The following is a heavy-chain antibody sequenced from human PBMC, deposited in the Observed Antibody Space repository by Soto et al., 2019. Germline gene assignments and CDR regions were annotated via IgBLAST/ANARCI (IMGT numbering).Heavy chain of an antibody. CDR3: AREVSKYSGYDFDY. CDR2: ISSSSSYI. Sequence: ESGGGLVTPGGSLRLSCAASGFTFSSYSMNWVRQAPGKGLEWVSSISSSSSYIYYADSVKGRFTISRDNAKNSLYRQMNSLRAEDTAVYYCAREVSKYSGYDFDYWGQGTLVTVSS. CDR1: GFTFSSYS. V-gene: IGHV3-21*01. J-gene: IGHJ4*02. D-gene: IGHD5-12*01.